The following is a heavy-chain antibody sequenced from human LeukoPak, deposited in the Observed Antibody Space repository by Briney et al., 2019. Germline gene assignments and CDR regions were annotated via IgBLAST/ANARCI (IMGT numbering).Heavy chain of an antibody. CDR2: INPSGGT. CDR1: GYTFTSYD. D-gene: IGHD6-13*01. V-gene: IGHV1-46*01. CDR3: GREGVAGTGLDY. J-gene: IGHJ4*01. Sequence: ASVKVSCKASGYTFTSYDINWVRQAPGQGLEWMGIINPSGGTSHAQKLQGRITMTRDTSTSTLYMELSRLKSEDTAAYYCGREGVAGTGLDYWGQGTLVTVSS.